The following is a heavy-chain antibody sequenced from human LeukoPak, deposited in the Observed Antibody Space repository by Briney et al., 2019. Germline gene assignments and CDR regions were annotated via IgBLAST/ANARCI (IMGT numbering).Heavy chain of an antibody. Sequence: SSETLSLTCAVYGGSFSGYYWSWIRQPPGKGLEWIGEINHSGSTNYNPSLKSRVTISVDASKNQFSLKLSSVTAADTAVYYCASRGTISPFSYYYYMDVWGKGTTVTVSS. CDR3: ASRGTISPFSYYYYMDV. V-gene: IGHV4-34*01. D-gene: IGHD3-3*01. CDR1: GGSFSGYY. CDR2: INHSGST. J-gene: IGHJ6*03.